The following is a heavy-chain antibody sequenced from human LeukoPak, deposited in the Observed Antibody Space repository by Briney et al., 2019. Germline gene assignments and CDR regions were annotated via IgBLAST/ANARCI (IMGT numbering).Heavy chain of an antibody. CDR3: ARSQNWAFRY. D-gene: IGHD7-27*01. CDR2: TYYWSKWYY. Sequence: KHSQTLSLTCAISGDSVSGSGVGWHWIRQSPSRGLEWLGKTYYWSKWYYDYAISVKSRITIIPDTSKNQFSLQLDSVTPDDTAVYYCARSQNWAFRYWGPGALVAVSS. V-gene: IGHV6-1*01. J-gene: IGHJ4*02. CDR1: GDSVSGSGVG.